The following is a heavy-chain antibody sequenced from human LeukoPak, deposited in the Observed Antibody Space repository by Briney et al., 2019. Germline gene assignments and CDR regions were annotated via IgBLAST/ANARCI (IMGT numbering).Heavy chain of an antibody. CDR3: AKDRSGISYY. CDR2: IWYEGSNK. Sequence: GESLTLSCAASGFTFSSYGMHWVRQAPGKGREWVAVIWYEGSNKYYADSVKGRSSTSRDNSKNTLYLLMNSPRAKETPVYYCAKDRSGISYYWGQGTLVTLSS. V-gene: IGHV3-33*06. D-gene: IGHD3-10*01. J-gene: IGHJ4*02. CDR1: GFTFSSYG.